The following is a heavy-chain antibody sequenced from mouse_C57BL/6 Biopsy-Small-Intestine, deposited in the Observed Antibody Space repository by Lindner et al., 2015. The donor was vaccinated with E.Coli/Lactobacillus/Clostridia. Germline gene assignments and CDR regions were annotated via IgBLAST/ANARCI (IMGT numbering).Heavy chain of an antibody. CDR2: IRSKSNNYAT. V-gene: IGHV10-1*01. CDR3: VRGSNYAWFAY. Sequence: VQLQESGGGLVQPKGSLKLSCAASGFNFNIYAMNWVRQAPGKGLEWVARIRSKSNNYATYYADSVKDRFTISRDDSESMLYLQMNNLKTEDTAMYYCVRGSNYAWFAYWGQGDSGHCLC. D-gene: IGHD2-5*01. CDR1: GFNFNIYA. J-gene: IGHJ3*01.